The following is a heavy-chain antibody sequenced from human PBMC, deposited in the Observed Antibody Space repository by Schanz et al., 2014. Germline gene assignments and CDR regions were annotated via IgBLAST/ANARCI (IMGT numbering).Heavy chain of an antibody. CDR3: TADLWFGAVWGVW. J-gene: IGHJ4*02. Sequence: EVQLLESGGGLVQPGGSLRLSCAASGFTFSSYAMSWVRQAPGKGPEWVSAISGSGGSTYYADSVKGRFTISRDNSKNTLYLQMNSRRAEDTAVYYCTADLWFGAVWGVWWGQGTLVTVSS. V-gene: IGHV3-23*01. CDR2: ISGSGGST. D-gene: IGHD3-10*01. CDR1: GFTFSSYA.